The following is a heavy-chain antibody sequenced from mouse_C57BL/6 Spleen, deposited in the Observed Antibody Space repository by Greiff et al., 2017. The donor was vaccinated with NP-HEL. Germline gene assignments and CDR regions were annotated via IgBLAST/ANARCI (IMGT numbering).Heavy chain of an antibody. J-gene: IGHJ2*01. D-gene: IGHD1-1*01. CDR3: ARSSGSEDYFDY. V-gene: IGHV1-59*01. Sequence: QVQLQQPGAELVRPGTSVKLSCKASGYTFTSYWMHWVKQRPGQGLEWIGVIDPSDSYTNYNQKFKGKATLTVDTSSSTAYMQLSSLTSEDSAVYYCARSSGSEDYFDYWGQGTTHTVSS. CDR1: GYTFTSYW. CDR2: IDPSDSYT.